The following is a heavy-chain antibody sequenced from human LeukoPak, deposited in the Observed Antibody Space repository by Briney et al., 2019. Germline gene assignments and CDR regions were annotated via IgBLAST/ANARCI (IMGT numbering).Heavy chain of an antibody. CDR3: AKGAGHRMDY. V-gene: IGHV1-18*01. CDR1: GYTFVTYG. J-gene: IGHJ4*02. CDR2: ISANTGKT. D-gene: IGHD6-13*01. Sequence: ASVKVSCKASGYTFVTYGFCWVRQAPGHGLEWMGWISANTGKTDYAQKFQGRVTMTTDTSTSTAYMELRSLRPDDTSVYYCAKGAGHRMDYWGQGTLLTVSS.